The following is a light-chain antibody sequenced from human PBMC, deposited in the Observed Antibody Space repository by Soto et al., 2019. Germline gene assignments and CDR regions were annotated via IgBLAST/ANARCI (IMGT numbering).Light chain of an antibody. V-gene: IGKV3-11*01. J-gene: IGKJ4*01. CDR2: DAS. CDR3: QQRSSWPS. CDR1: KSVGSS. Sequence: EIVLTQSPATLSLSPGERATLSCRASKSVGSSLAWYQQKSGQAPRLLIYDASNRASGIPARFSASGSGTDFTLAIRSLEPEDFAVYYRQQRSSWPSFGGGTKVEIK.